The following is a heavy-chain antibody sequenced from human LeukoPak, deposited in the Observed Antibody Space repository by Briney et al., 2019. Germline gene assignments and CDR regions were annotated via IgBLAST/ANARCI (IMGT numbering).Heavy chain of an antibody. Sequence: SETLSLTCAVSGYSISSGYYWGGSRQPPGQGLRWIGIIFQRGYSYYNPSLKSRVTISVDTSRNQFSLKLSSVTAADTAVYYCAGDKETTGNGRPNWFDPWGQGTLVTVSS. J-gene: IGHJ5*02. CDR3: AGDKETTGNGRPNWFDP. CDR2: IFQRGYS. CDR1: GYSISSGYY. V-gene: IGHV4-38-2*01. D-gene: IGHD1-1*01.